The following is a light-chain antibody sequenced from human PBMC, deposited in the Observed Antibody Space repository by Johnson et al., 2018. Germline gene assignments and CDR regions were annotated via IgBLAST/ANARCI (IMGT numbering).Light chain of an antibody. Sequence: QSVLTQPPSVSAAPGQKVTISCSGSSSNIGNNYVSWYQQLPGTAPKLLIYENNKRPSGIPDRFSGSKSGTSATLGITGLQLRVEADYHCGTWDSRLSAGNVFGTGTKVTVL. J-gene: IGLJ1*01. CDR3: GTWDSRLSAGNV. CDR1: SSNIGNNY. V-gene: IGLV1-51*02. CDR2: ENN.